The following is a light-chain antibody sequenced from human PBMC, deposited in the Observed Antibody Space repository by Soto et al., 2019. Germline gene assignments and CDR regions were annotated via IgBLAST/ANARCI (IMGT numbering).Light chain of an antibody. V-gene: IGLV2-14*01. CDR2: DVS. J-gene: IGLJ2*01. Sequence: QSVLTQPASVSGSPGHSITISCTGTSSDVGCYNYVSWYQQHPGKAPKLRIYDVSNRPSGVSNRFSGSKSGNTASLTISGLQAEDEADYYCSSYTSSSTLVFGGGTQLTVL. CDR1: SSDVGCYNY. CDR3: SSYTSSSTLV.